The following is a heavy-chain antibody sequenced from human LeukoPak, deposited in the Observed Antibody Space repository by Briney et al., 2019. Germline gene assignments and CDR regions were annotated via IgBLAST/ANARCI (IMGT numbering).Heavy chain of an antibody. V-gene: IGHV1-2*02. CDR3: AREGCSGGSCYFFPWFDP. Sequence: ASVEVSCKASGYTFTGYYMHWVRQAPGQGLEWMGWINPNSGGTNYAQKFQGRVTMTRDTSISTAYMELSRLRSDDTAVYYCAREGCSGGSCYFFPWFDPWGQGTLVTVSS. CDR2: INPNSGGT. J-gene: IGHJ5*02. CDR1: GYTFTGYY. D-gene: IGHD2-15*01.